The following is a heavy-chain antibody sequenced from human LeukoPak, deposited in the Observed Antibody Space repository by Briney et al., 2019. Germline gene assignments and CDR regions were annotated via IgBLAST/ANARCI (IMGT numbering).Heavy chain of an antibody. CDR1: GFTFSSYA. J-gene: IGHJ3*02. CDR2: ISAGGSSK. D-gene: IGHD6-13*01. Sequence: GGSLRLSCAGSGFTFSSYAMTWVRQSPGKGLEWVSGISAGGSSKYYADSVKGRFTISRDNSKNTVDLQLNSLRAEDMAVYCCAKVRTAAPDDAFDIWGQGTMVSVSS. V-gene: IGHV3-23*01. CDR3: AKVRTAAPDDAFDI.